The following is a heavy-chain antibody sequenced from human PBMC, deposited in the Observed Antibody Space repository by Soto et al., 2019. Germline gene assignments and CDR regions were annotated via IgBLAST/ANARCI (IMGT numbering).Heavy chain of an antibody. V-gene: IGHV3-21*01. CDR1: GLTFGSSS. D-gene: IGHD3-22*01. J-gene: IGHJ4*02. CDR2: ISSSSSYI. Sequence: GGSLELSCEASGLTFGSSSRNWVRQAPGKGLEWVSSISSSSSYIYYADSVKGRFTISRDNAKNSLYLQMNSLRAEDTAVYYCARDLADSSGYYYVWGQGTLVTVSS. CDR3: ARDLADSSGYYYV.